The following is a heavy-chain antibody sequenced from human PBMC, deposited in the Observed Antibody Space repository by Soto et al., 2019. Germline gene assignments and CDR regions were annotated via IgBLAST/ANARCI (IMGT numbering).Heavy chain of an antibody. CDR1: GFTFSSYG. Sequence: QVQLVESGGGVVQPGRSLRLSCAASGFTFSSYGMHWVRQAPGKGLEWVAVISYDGSDKYYADSVKGRFTISRDNSNNTPSLQMDGLRAEDTAVYYCATGVVVATTCFQHWGQGTLVTVSS. D-gene: IGHD2-15*01. CDR3: ATGVVVATTCFQH. V-gene: IGHV3-30*03. CDR2: ISYDGSDK. J-gene: IGHJ1*01.